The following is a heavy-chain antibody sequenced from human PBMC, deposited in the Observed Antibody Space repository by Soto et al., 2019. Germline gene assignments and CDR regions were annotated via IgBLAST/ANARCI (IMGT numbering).Heavy chain of an antibody. D-gene: IGHD1-7*01. CDR3: ARALSITGTTLGYYYGMDV. CDR1: GFTFSSYW. V-gene: IGHV3-7*03. CDR2: IKQDGSEK. J-gene: IGHJ6*04. Sequence: GSLRLSCAASGFTFSSYWMSWVRQAPGKGLEWVANIKQDGSEKYYVDSVKGRFTISRDNAKNSLYLQMNSLRAEDTAVYYCARALSITGTTLGYYYGMDVWGNGNTVSVST.